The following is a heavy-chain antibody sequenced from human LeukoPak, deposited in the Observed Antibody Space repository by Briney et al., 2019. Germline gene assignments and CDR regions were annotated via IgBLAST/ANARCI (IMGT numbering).Heavy chain of an antibody. J-gene: IGHJ4*02. D-gene: IGHD6-13*01. CDR1: GYTFTSYD. Sequence: ASVTVSYKASGYTFTSYDINWVRPAPGQGLEWMGWINPKSGNTNYAQKFQGRVTMTRDTSISTAYMELSRLRSDDTAVYNCARAGYTSTYYAVPAASPLDYWGQGTLVTVSS. V-gene: IGHV1-2*02. CDR2: INPKSGNT. CDR3: ARAGYTSTYYAVPAASPLDY.